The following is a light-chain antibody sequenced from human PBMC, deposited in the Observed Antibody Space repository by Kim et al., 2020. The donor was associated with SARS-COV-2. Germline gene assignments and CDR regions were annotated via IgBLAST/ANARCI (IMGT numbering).Light chain of an antibody. CDR1: QSVLHTYKNKNY. CDR3: QQYYDKPPT. J-gene: IGKJ1*01. V-gene: IGKV4-1*01. CDR2: WAS. Sequence: ATIHCKASQSVLHTYKNKNYLAWYQQKPGQPPKLVLYWASTRESGVPDRFSGSGSGTDFTLTISSLQDEDVAVYYCQQYYDKPPTFGQGTKVEIK.